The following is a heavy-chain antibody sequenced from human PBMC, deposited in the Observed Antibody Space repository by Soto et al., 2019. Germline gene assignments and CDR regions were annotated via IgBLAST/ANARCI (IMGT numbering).Heavy chain of an antibody. V-gene: IGHV4-31*03. CDR2: ISSSGST. J-gene: IGHJ5*02. D-gene: IGHD2-21*02. Sequence: SETLSLTCTVSGDSIGGVGYWSWIRQFPGRGLEWIGCISSSGSTYYNPALNNRISLSLDTSQNQFSLKLPSVTAADTAIYYCARSGVTGIVIPSHWFDPWGQGTLVTVSS. CDR1: GDSIGGVGY. CDR3: ARSGVTGIVIPSHWFDP.